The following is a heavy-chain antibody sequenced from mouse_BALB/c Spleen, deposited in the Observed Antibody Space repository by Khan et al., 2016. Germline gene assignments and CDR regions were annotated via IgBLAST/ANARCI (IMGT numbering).Heavy chain of an antibody. CDR2: IWAGGST. CDR3: ARVYGNYFDY. J-gene: IGHJ2*01. D-gene: IGHD2-10*02. V-gene: IGHV2-9*02. Sequence: QVQLKESGPGLVAPSQSLSITCTVSGFSLTSYGVHWVRQPPGKGLEWLGVIWAGGSTNYNSALMSRLSISKDNSKSQVFLKMNSLQTDDTDMYYCARVYGNYFDYWGQGTTLTVSS. CDR1: GFSLTSYG.